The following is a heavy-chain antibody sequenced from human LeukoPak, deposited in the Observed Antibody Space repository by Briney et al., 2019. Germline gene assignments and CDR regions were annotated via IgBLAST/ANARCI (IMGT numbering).Heavy chain of an antibody. Sequence: GSLRLSCAASGFTFSDYYMSWIRQPPGKGLEWIGYIYYSGSTNYNPSLKSRVTISVDTSKNQFSLKLSSVTAADTAVYYCAGGSSWLFDYWGQGTLVTVSS. CDR1: GFTFSDYY. J-gene: IGHJ4*02. CDR2: IYYSGST. CDR3: AGGSSWLFDY. D-gene: IGHD6-13*01. V-gene: IGHV4-59*01.